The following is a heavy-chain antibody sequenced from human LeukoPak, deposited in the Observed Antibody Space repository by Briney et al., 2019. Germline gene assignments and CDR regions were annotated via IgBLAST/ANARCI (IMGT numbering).Heavy chain of an antibody. CDR2: IYYSGST. J-gene: IGHJ4*02. CDR3: ARDITYGSQGY. CDR1: GGSIRSYY. D-gene: IGHD1-14*01. Sequence: SETQSLTCTVSGGSIRSYYWSWIRQPPGKGLEWIGYIYYSGSTNYNPSLKSRVTISVDTSKNQFSLKLSSVTAADTAVYFCARDITYGSQGYWGRGTLVTVSS. V-gene: IGHV4-59*01.